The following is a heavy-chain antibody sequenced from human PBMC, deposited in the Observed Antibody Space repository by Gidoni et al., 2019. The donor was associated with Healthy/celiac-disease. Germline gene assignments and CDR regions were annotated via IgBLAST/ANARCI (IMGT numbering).Heavy chain of an antibody. CDR2: INHSGST. V-gene: IGHV4-34*01. CDR3: ARGQRSTSTIAAAARRGWFDP. D-gene: IGHD6-13*01. J-gene: IGHJ5*02. CDR1: GGSFSGYY. Sequence: QVQLQQWGAGLLKPSETLSLTCAVYGGSFSGYYWSWIRQPPGKGLEWIGEINHSGSTNYNPSLKSRVTISVDTSKNQFSLKLSSVTAADTAVYYCARGQRSTSTIAAAARRGWFDPWGQGTLVTVSS.